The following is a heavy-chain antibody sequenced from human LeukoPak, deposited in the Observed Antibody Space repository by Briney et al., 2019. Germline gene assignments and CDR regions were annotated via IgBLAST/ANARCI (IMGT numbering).Heavy chain of an antibody. CDR2: IYPGDSDDSDA. D-gene: IGHD5-18*01. Sequence: GESLKISCKGSGFTFSNYWIAWVRQMPGKGLEWMGIIYPGDSDDSDAAYSPSFQGQVTISADKSISTAYLQWSSLMASDTAMYYCAITRGYSYDYNYWGQGTLVTVSS. V-gene: IGHV5-51*01. CDR1: GFTFSNYW. CDR3: AITRGYSYDYNY. J-gene: IGHJ4*02.